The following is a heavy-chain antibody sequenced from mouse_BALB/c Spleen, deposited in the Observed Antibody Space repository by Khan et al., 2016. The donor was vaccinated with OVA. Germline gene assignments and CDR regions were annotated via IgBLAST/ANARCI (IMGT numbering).Heavy chain of an antibody. CDR2: IDPFNGGS. J-gene: IGHJ3*01. CDR1: GYSFTSYY. D-gene: IGHD1-1*01. V-gene: IGHV1-31*01. Sequence: VQLQQSGPELMKPGASVKISCKSSGYSFTSYYIHWVKQSHGKTLEWIGYIDPFNGGSTYNQKFKGKATLTVDKSSSTAYMYLSSLTSEDSAVYYCARHGSTSGFAYWGQGTLVTVSA. CDR3: ARHGSTSGFAY.